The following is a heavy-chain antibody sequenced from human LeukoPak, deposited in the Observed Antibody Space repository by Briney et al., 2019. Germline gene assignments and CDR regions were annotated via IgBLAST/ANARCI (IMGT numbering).Heavy chain of an antibody. D-gene: IGHD6-6*01. V-gene: IGHV1-18*01. CDR3: ARVYQQLVRRQYYYYYMDV. J-gene: IGHJ6*03. CDR2: ISAYNGNT. Sequence: GASVKVSCKASGYTFTSYGISWVRQAPGQGLEWMGWISAYNGNTNYAQKLQGRVTMTTDTSTSTAYMELRSLRSDDTAVYYCARVYQQLVRRQYYYYYMDVWGKGTTVTVSS. CDR1: GYTFTSYG.